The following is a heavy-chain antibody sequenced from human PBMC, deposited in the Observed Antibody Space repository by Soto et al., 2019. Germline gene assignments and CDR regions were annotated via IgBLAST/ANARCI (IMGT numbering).Heavy chain of an antibody. CDR3: ARPAAAGTYYYHYGMDV. Sequence: GESLKLSCKGSGYSFNYYWIAWVRQMPGKGLEWMGIIYPSDSDTRYSPSFQGQVTISADKSISTAYLQWSSLKASDTALYYCARPAAAGTYYYHYGMDVWGQGTPVTVSS. J-gene: IGHJ6*02. V-gene: IGHV5-51*01. CDR1: GYSFNYYW. D-gene: IGHD6-13*01. CDR2: IYPSDSDT.